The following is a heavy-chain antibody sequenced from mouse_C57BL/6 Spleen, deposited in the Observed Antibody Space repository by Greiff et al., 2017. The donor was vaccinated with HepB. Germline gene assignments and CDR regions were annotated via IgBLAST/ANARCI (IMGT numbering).Heavy chain of an antibody. CDR1: GFTFSDYG. J-gene: IGHJ2*01. V-gene: IGHV5-17*01. Sequence: VKLMESGGGLVKPGGSLKLSCAASGFTFSDYGMHWVRQAPEKGLEWVAYISSGSSTIYYADTVKGRFTISRDNAKNTLFLQMTSLRSEDTAMYYCATTGTNYFDYWGQGTTLTVSS. D-gene: IGHD4-1*02. CDR3: ATTGTNYFDY. CDR2: ISSGSSTI.